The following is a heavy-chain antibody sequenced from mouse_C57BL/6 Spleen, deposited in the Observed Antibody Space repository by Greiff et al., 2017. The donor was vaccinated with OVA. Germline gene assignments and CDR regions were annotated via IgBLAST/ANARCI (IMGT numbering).Heavy chain of an antibody. J-gene: IGHJ1*03. Sequence: EVKLVESEGGLVQPGSSMKLPCTASGFTFSDYYMAWVRQVPEKGLEWVANINYDGSSTYYLDSLKSRFIISRDNAKNILYLQMSSMKSEDTATYYCARDKGRSRYFDVWGTGTTVTVSS. CDR1: GFTFSDYY. V-gene: IGHV5-16*01. D-gene: IGHD1-1*01. CDR2: INYDGSST. CDR3: ARDKGRSRYFDV.